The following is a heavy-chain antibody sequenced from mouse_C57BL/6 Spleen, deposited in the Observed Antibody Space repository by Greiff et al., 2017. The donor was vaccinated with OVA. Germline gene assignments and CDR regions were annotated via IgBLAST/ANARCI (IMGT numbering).Heavy chain of an antibody. D-gene: IGHD1-1*01. V-gene: IGHV1-15*01. Sequence: QVQLQQSGAELVRPGASVTLSCKASGYTFTDYEMHWVKQTPVHGLEWIGALYPETGGTAYNQKFKGKAILTADKSSSTSYMALRSLTSEDSAVYYCTVITTKDYYDYWGQGTTLTVSS. CDR2: LYPETGGT. CDR3: TVITTKDYYDY. CDR1: GYTFTDYE. J-gene: IGHJ2*01.